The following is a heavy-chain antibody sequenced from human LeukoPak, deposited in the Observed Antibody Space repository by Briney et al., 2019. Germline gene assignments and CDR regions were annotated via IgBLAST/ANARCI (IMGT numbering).Heavy chain of an antibody. J-gene: IGHJ5*02. CDR3: ARDSSEWVAQHFDP. CDR2: IYYSGST. Sequence: PGGSLRLSCAASGFTFSSYSMRWIRQPPGKGLEWIGYIYYSGSTTYNPPLKSRVTISVDTSKNQFSLKMNSVTAADTAVYYCARDSSEWVAQHFDPWGQGILVTVSS. D-gene: IGHD6-19*01. V-gene: IGHV4-59*01. CDR1: GFTFSSYS.